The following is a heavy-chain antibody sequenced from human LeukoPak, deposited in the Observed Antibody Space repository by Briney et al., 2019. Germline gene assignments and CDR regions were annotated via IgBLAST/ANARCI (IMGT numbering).Heavy chain of an antibody. J-gene: IGHJ4*02. CDR3: ARLIDGYHKYDY. CDR2: IFPADSDT. D-gene: IGHD5-18*01. Sequence: GESLKISCKGSGYTFSNHWIGWVRQMPGKGLEWMGIIFPADSDTRYSPSFQGQVTISADKSINTAYLQWSSLKASDTAMYYCARLIDGYHKYDYWGQGTLVTVSS. CDR1: GYTFSNHW. V-gene: IGHV5-51*01.